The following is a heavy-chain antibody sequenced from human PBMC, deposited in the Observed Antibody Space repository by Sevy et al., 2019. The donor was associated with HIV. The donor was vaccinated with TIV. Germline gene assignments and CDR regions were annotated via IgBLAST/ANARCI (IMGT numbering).Heavy chain of an antibody. D-gene: IGHD4-17*01. V-gene: IGHV3-11*01. CDR2: ISGSGSTI. CDR3: ARDHVKDGDLGDYYYYAMDV. Sequence: GGSLRPSCAASGFTLSDYYMSWIRQAPGKGLEWVSYISGSGSTIYYADSVKGRFTISRDNAKNSLSLQMNSLRAEDTAVYFCARDHVKDGDLGDYYYYAMDVWGQGTTVTVSS. CDR1: GFTLSDYY. J-gene: IGHJ6*02.